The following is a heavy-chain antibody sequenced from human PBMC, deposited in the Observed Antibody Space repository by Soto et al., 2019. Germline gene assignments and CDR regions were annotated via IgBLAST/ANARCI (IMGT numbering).Heavy chain of an antibody. Sequence: GGSLRLSCAASGFTFSNAWMSWVRQAPGKGLVWVGRIKSKTDGGTTDYAAPVKGRFTISRDDSKNTLYLQMNSLKTEDTAVYYCTTDLSYYDSSGYYHDAFDIWGQGTMVTVSS. D-gene: IGHD3-22*01. CDR1: GFTFSNAW. CDR2: IKSKTDGGTT. J-gene: IGHJ3*02. V-gene: IGHV3-15*01. CDR3: TTDLSYYDSSGYYHDAFDI.